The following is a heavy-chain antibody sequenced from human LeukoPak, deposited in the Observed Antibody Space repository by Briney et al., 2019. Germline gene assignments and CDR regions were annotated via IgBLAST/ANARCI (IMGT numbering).Heavy chain of an antibody. Sequence: PSETLSLTCTVSGDSISSSSYYWGWIRQPPGKGLEWIGEINHSGSTNYNSSLKSRVTISVDTSKNQFSLKLSSVTAADTAVYYCARGYYGSGSHCCHTDVWGKGTTITVS. CDR2: INHSGST. D-gene: IGHD3-10*01. CDR1: GDSISSSSYY. J-gene: IGHJ6*03. V-gene: IGHV4-39*07. CDR3: ARGYYGSGSHCCHTDV.